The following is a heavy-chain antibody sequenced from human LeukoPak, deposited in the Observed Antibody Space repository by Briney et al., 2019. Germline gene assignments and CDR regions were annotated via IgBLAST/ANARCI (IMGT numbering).Heavy chain of an antibody. CDR1: GGSISSYY. CDR2: IYTSGST. J-gene: IGHJ5*02. CDR3: ARGPHYDFWSGYWFDP. V-gene: IGHV4-4*07. Sequence: SETLSLTCTVSGGSISSYYWSWIRQPAGKGLERIGRIYTSGSTNYNPSLKSRVTMSVDTSKNQFSLKLSSVTAADTAVYYCARGPHYDFWSGYWFDPWGQGTLVTVSS. D-gene: IGHD3-3*01.